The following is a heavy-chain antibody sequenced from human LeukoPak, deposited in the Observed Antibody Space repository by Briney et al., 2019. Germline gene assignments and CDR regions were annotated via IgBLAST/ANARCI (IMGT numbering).Heavy chain of an antibody. J-gene: IGHJ6*02. V-gene: IGHV3-66*01. CDR1: GFTVSSNY. CDR3: ARDIDYGMDV. CDR2: IYSGGST. Sequence: GGSLRLSCAASGFTVSSNYMSWVRQAPGKGLEWVSVIYSGGSTYYADSVKGRFTISRDNAKNSLYLQMNSLRAEDTAVYYCARDIDYGMDVWGQGTTVTVSS. D-gene: IGHD3-16*02.